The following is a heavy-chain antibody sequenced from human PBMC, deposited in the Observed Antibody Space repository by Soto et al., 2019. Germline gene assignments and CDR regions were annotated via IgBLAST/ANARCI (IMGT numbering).Heavy chain of an antibody. Sequence: SETLSLTCTVSGGSISSGDYYWSWIRQPPGKGLEWIGYIYYSGSTYYNPSLKSRVTISVDTSKNQFSLKLSSATAADTAVYYCARLMVYGYYFDYWGQGTLVTVSS. V-gene: IGHV4-30-4*01. J-gene: IGHJ4*02. CDR1: GGSISSGDYY. CDR3: ARLMVYGYYFDY. D-gene: IGHD2-8*01. CDR2: IYYSGST.